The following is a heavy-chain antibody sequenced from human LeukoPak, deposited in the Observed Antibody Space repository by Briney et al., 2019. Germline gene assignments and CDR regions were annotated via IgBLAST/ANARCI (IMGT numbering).Heavy chain of an antibody. Sequence: GESLKISCKGSGYTFTTHWIGWVRQMPGKGLEWMAIIYPGDSDIRYSPSFQGQVSISVDRSINTAYLQWSSLEASDTAMYYCARHPSGHFYASGPFDLWGQGTLVSVSS. D-gene: IGHD3-10*01. CDR3: ARHPSGHFYASGPFDL. CDR2: IYPGDSDI. CDR1: GYTFTTHW. V-gene: IGHV5-51*01. J-gene: IGHJ5*02.